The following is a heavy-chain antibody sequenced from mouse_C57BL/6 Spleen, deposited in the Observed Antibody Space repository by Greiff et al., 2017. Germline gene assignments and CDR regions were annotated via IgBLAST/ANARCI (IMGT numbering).Heavy chain of an antibody. CDR1: GFTFSSYA. J-gene: IGHJ2*01. V-gene: IGHV5-4*03. Sequence: EVKLMESGGGLVKPGGSLKLSCAASGFTFSSYAMSWVRQTPEKRLEWVATISDGGSYTYYPDNVKGRFTISRDNAKNNLYLQMSRLKSEDTAMYYCASEGYYGSRFDYWGQGTTLTVSS. CDR2: ISDGGSYT. CDR3: ASEGYYGSRFDY. D-gene: IGHD1-1*01.